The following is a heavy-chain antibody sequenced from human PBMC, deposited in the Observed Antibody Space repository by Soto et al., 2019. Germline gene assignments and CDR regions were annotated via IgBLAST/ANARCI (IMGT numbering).Heavy chain of an antibody. Sequence: LSLTCAVYGGSFSGYYWSWIRQPPGKGLEWIGEINHSGSTNYNPSLKSRVTISVDTSKNQFSLKLSSVTAADTAVYYCARGPTSDLAARLAYYYVAMDVWGQGTTGTVSS. CDR3: ARGPTSDLAARLAYYYVAMDV. J-gene: IGHJ6*02. CDR1: GGSFSGYY. D-gene: IGHD6-6*01. V-gene: IGHV4-34*01. CDR2: INHSGST.